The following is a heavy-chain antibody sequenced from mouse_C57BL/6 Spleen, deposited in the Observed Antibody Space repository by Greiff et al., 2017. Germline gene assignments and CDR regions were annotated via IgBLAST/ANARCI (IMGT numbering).Heavy chain of an antibody. D-gene: IGHD2-1*01. Sequence: VHVMQPGTELVKPGASVKLSCTASGYTFTSYWMHWVKQRPGQGLEWIGNINPGNGGTNYNAKFKSKATLTVDQSSSTAYMQLSSLPSEDTAVHDCARGRNCVGNWGKGTTLTVSS. CDR2: INPGNGGT. J-gene: IGHJ2*01. CDR1: GYTFTSYW. CDR3: ARGRNCVGN. V-gene: IGHV1-53*01.